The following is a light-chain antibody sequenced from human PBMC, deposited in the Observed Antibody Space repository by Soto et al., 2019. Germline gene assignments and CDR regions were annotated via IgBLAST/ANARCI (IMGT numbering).Light chain of an antibody. CDR3: QQYGSSRWT. J-gene: IGKJ1*01. CDR2: AAS. Sequence: EVVLTQSPGTLSLSPGERTTLSCRASQSVSSSYLAWYQQKPGQAPRLLIYAASSRATGIPDRFSGSGSGTDFTLTISRLEPEDFAVYYCQQYGSSRWTCGQGTKVEI. CDR1: QSVSSSY. V-gene: IGKV3-20*01.